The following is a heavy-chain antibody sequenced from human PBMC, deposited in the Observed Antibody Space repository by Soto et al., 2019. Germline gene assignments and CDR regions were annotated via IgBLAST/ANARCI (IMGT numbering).Heavy chain of an antibody. Sequence: EVQLVESGGGLVQPGGSLRLSCAASGFTVSKNYMRWVRQAPGKGLEWVSLIYSGGATYYADSVKGRFTISRDNSKNTLYLQMNSLRAEETAVYYCARDGTDNGVGGQGILVTVSA. V-gene: IGHV3-66*01. D-gene: IGHD1-1*01. CDR2: IYSGGAT. J-gene: IGHJ4*02. CDR1: GFTVSKNY. CDR3: ARDGTDNGV.